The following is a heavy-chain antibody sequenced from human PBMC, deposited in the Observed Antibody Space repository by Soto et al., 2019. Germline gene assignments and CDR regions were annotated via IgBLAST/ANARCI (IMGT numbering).Heavy chain of an antibody. J-gene: IGHJ5*02. V-gene: IGHV4-59*01. CDR1: GVSISTYC. CDR2: ISYSGRT. CDR3: ARGNRQKWLGDNWFDP. D-gene: IGHD6-19*01. Sequence: SETLSLTCTVSGVSISTYCWSWIRQPPGKGLEWIGYISYSGRTNYSPSLKSRVTISVDTSKNHFSLSLMSVTAADTAVYYCARGNRQKWLGDNWFDPWGQGTLVTVSS.